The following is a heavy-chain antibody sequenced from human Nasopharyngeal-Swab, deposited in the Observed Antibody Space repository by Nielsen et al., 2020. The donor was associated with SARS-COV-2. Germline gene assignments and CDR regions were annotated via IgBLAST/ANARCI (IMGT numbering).Heavy chain of an antibody. V-gene: IGHV4-34*01. CDR1: GGSVSNYY. D-gene: IGHD3-16*01. CDR3: ATVKGGALWHSRFFDY. J-gene: IGHJ4*02. CDR2: INRFGST. Sequence: SETLSLTCAVYGGSVSNYYWSWIRQPPGEGLEWIGEINRFGSTNYNPSLKSRVSMSRDTSKNHFSLNLSSVTAADTAVYYCATVKGGALWHSRFFDYWGQGTLVTVSS.